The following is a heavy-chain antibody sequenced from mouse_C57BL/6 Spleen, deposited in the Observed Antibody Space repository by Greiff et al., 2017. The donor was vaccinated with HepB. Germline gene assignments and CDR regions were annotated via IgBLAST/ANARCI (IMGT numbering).Heavy chain of an antibody. V-gene: IGHV1-9*01. CDR1: GYTFTGYW. D-gene: IGHD1-3*01. Sequence: VMLVESGAELMKPGASVKLSCKASGYTFTGYWIEWVKQRPGHGLEWIGEILPGSGNTNYNEKFKGKATFAADTSSNTAYMQLSSLTTEDSAIYYCARHLKNYFDYWGQGTTLTVSS. J-gene: IGHJ2*01. CDR3: ARHLKNYFDY. CDR2: ILPGSGNT.